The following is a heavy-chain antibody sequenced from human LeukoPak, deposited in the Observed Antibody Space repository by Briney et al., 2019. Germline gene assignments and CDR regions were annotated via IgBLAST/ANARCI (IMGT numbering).Heavy chain of an antibody. CDR1: GYRFSDYW. V-gene: IGHV5-51*01. Sequence: GESLKISCKGSGYRFSDYWICWVRQMPGKGLEWMGIIYPGDSDIRYSPSFQGQVTFSADKSISTAYLQWSSLKASDTAMYYCAKYYYDRSVGPFDYWGQGTLVTVSS. D-gene: IGHD3-22*01. CDR2: IYPGDSDI. CDR3: AKYYYDRSVGPFDY. J-gene: IGHJ4*02.